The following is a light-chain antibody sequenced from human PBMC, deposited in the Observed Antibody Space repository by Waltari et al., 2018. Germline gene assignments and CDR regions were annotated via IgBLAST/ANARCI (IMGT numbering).Light chain of an antibody. CDR3: QQYYNLPGT. CDR1: QDITSY. V-gene: IGKV1-33*01. J-gene: IGKJ4*01. CDR2: DAS. Sequence: DIQMTQSPSSLSASAGDRVTITCQASQDITSYLNWYRQKPGKAPQLLIYDASNLETGVPSRFSGSGSGTDFTFTISSLQPEDVATYYCQQYYNLPGTFGGGTKVEIK.